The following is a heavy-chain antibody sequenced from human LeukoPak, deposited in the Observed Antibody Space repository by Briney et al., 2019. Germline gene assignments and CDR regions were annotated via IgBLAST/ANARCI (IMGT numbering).Heavy chain of an antibody. CDR3: ARVLDGSGSRSFDY. CDR1: GFTFSSYW. Sequence: GGSLRLSCAASGFTFSSYWMHWVRQAPGKGLVWVSRINSDGNSTNYADSVKGRFAISRDNAKNTLYLQMNSLRAEDTAVYFCARVLDGSGSRSFDYWGQGTLVTVSS. J-gene: IGHJ4*02. CDR2: INSDGNST. D-gene: IGHD3-10*01. V-gene: IGHV3-74*01.